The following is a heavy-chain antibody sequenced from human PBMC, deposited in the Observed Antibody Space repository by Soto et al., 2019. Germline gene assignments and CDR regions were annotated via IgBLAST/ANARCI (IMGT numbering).Heavy chain of an antibody. J-gene: IGHJ6*02. CDR3: AKNGQPPYYYYGMDV. Sequence: PGESLKISCKGSGYSFTSYWIGWVRQMPGKGLEWMGGIYPGDSDSRYSPSFQGQVTISADNSISTAYLQWSSLKASDTAMYYCAKNGQPPYYYYGMDVWGQGTTVTVSS. CDR2: IYPGDSDS. D-gene: IGHD2-8*01. CDR1: GYSFTSYW. V-gene: IGHV5-51*01.